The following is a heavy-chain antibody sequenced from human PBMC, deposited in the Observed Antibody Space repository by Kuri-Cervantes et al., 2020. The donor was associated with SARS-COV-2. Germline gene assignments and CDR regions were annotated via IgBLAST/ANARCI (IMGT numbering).Heavy chain of an antibody. CDR2: ISYDGSNK. CDR3: ARAGGGSYYGWFDP. D-gene: IGHD1-26*01. CDR1: GFTFSSYA. Sequence: GGSLRLSCAASGFTFSSYAMHWVRQAPGKGLEWVAFISYDGSNKYYADSVKGRFTISRDNSKNTLYLQMNSLRAEDTAVYYCARAGGGSYYGWFDPWGQEPWSPSPQ. J-gene: IGHJ5*02. V-gene: IGHV3-30-3*01.